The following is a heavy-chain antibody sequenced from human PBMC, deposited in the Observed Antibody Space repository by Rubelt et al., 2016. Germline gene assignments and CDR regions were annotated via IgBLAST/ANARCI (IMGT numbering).Heavy chain of an antibody. D-gene: IGHD1-1*01. CDR3: ARVTYTGNYGRGWFDP. Sequence: QVQLQESGPGLVKPSETLSLTCTVSGGSISGYYWSWIRQSPEKGLEWIGYIYYSGSTNYNPSLKSQVTISLDTSKNTFSRGLGSGTAAETAVDYCARVTYTGNYGRGWFDPWGQGTLVTVSS. J-gene: IGHJ5*02. CDR1: GGSISGYY. V-gene: IGHV4-59*08. CDR2: IYYSGST.